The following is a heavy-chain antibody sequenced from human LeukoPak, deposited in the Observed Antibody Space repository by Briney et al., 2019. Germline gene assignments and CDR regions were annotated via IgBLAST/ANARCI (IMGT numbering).Heavy chain of an antibody. Sequence: GGSLRLSCVASGFTFSNYGIHWVRQAPGKGLEWVAIISHDGSDKYYGDSVKGRFTISRDNSKNTLYLQMNSLRAEDTAVYYCAKSIMGTAGLLDYWGQGTLVTVSS. D-gene: IGHD5-18*01. V-gene: IGHV3-30*18. CDR2: ISHDGSDK. CDR1: GFTFSNYG. CDR3: AKSIMGTAGLLDY. J-gene: IGHJ4*02.